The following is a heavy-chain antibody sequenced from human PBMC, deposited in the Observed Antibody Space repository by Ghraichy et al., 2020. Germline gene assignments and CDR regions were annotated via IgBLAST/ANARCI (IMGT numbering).Heavy chain of an antibody. CDR2: ISAYNGNT. V-gene: IGHV1-18*01. D-gene: IGHD6-19*01. CDR1: GYTFTSYG. J-gene: IGHJ4*02. CDR3: ARDTRNPKIIAVSGY. Sequence: ASVKVSCKASGYTFTSYGISWVRQAPGQGLEWMGWISAYNGNTNYAQKLQGRVTMTTDTSTSTAYMELRSLRSDDTAVYYGARDTRNPKIIAVSGYWGQGTLVTVSS.